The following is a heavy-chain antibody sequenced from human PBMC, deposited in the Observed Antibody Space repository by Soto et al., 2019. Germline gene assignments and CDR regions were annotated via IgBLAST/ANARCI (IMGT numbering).Heavy chain of an antibody. J-gene: IGHJ6*02. CDR1: GFTFSNYW. V-gene: IGHV3-74*01. Sequence: EVQLVESGGGLVQPGGSLRLSCAASGFTFSNYWMHWVRQAPGKGLVWVSRIHSDGSTTNYADSVKGRFTISRDNAKDTLYLQMNSLTADDTAVYYCARIVYYPGYYHGMDVWGQGTTVTVSS. D-gene: IGHD2-8*01. CDR2: IHSDGSTT. CDR3: ARIVYYPGYYHGMDV.